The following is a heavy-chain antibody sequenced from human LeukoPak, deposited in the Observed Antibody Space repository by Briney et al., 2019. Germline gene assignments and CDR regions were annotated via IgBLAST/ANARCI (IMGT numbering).Heavy chain of an antibody. J-gene: IGHJ5*02. V-gene: IGHV4-38-2*02. CDR3: ARALLPMITFGGVIVISSNWFDP. CDR1: GYSISSGYY. CDR2: IYHSGST. D-gene: IGHD3-16*02. Sequence: ASETLSLTCTVSGYSISSGYYWGWIRQPPGKGLEWIGSIYHSGSTYYNPSLKSRVTISVDTSKNQFSLKLSSVTAADTAVYYCARALLPMITFGGVIVISSNWFDPWGQGTLVTVSS.